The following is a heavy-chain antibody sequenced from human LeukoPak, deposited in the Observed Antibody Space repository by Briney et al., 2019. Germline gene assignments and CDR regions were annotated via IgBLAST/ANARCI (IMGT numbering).Heavy chain of an antibody. Sequence: GGSLRLSCAASGFTFDDYAMHWVLQAPGKGLEWVSLISWDGGSTYYADSVKGRFTISRDNSKNSLYLQMNSLRAEDTALYYCAKDSRGVVPAAIDYWGQGTLVTASS. CDR2: ISWDGGST. V-gene: IGHV3-43D*04. J-gene: IGHJ4*02. CDR1: GFTFDDYA. CDR3: AKDSRGVVPAAIDY. D-gene: IGHD2-2*02.